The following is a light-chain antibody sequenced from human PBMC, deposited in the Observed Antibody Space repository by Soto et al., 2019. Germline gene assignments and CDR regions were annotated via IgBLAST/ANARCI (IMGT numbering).Light chain of an antibody. Sequence: QLVLTQSPSASASLGASVKLTCTLSSGHSNYAIAWHQQQPGKGPRFLMKVNSDGSHNKGDGIPDRFSGSTSGPERYLTISSLQSDDEADYYCQTWGTGIVVFGGGTKLTVL. J-gene: IGLJ2*01. CDR1: SGHSNYA. CDR2: VNSDGSH. CDR3: QTWGTGIVV. V-gene: IGLV4-69*01.